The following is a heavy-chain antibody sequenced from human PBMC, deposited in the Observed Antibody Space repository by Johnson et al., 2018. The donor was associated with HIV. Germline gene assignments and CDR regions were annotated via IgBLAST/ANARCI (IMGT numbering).Heavy chain of an antibody. CDR3: AIGPGLYFYDSSGFDAFDI. V-gene: IGHV3-20*04. CDR2: INCYGGRT. CDR1: GFTFDDYC. D-gene: IGHD3-22*01. Sequence: VQLVESGGGVVQPGGSLRLSCAASGFTFDDYCMSWVRQAPGKGLEWVSGINCYGGRTGSADSVKGRVTISRDNAKNPLYLQMNSLRSEDTALYYCAIGPGLYFYDSSGFDAFDIWGQGTMVTVSS. J-gene: IGHJ3*02.